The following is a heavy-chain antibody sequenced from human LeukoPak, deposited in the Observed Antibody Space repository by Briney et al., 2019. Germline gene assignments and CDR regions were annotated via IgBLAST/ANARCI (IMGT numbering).Heavy chain of an antibody. CDR2: ISYSGST. CDR3: ARAVDYYGLGSYYKRWFDH. D-gene: IGHD3-10*01. CDR1: GGSTSSGDYY. V-gene: IGHV4-30-4*08. J-gene: IGHJ5*02. Sequence: SQTLSLTCTVSGGSTSSGDYYWSWIRQPPGKGLEWIGYISYSGSTYYNPSLKSRVTISLDTSKNQFSLKLSSVTAADTAVYYCARAVDYYGLGSYYKRWFDHWGQGTLVTVSS.